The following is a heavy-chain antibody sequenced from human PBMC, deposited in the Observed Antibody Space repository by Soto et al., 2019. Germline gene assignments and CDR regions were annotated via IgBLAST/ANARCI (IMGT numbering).Heavy chain of an antibody. CDR2: IYRTGNT. J-gene: IGHJ4*02. CDR1: RDSMTSGDYS. CDR3: GTGDYQYSLDY. D-gene: IGHD4-17*01. V-gene: IGHV4-30-2*01. Sequence: SETLSLTCTVSRDSMTSGDYSWNWIRQPPGKGLEWLGYIYRTGNTHYSPSLKSRVSISQDRSKNQFSLELTSVTAADTAVYYCGTGDYQYSLDYCRQGTLVTVSS.